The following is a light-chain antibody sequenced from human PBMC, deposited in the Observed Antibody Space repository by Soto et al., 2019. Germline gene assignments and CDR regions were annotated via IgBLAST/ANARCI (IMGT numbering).Light chain of an antibody. J-gene: IGKJ3*01. CDR2: GAS. CDR3: QQYGSSPLT. CDR1: QSVSSSY. V-gene: IGKV3-20*01. Sequence: TLSLSPGERATLSCRASQSVSSSYLAWYQQKPGQAPRLLIYGASSRATGIPDRFSGSGSGTDFTLTISRLEPEDFAVYYCQQYGSSPLTFGAGPNVDIK.